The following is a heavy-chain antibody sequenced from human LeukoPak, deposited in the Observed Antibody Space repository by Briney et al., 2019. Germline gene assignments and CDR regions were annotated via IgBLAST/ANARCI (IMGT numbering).Heavy chain of an antibody. D-gene: IGHD4-17*01. CDR1: GGSISSYY. CDR3: ARSGLGYGDYYYFDY. Sequence: PSETLSLTCTVSGGSISSYYWSWIRQPPGKGLEWIGYIYYSGSTKYNPSLKSRVTISVDTSKNQSSLKLSSVTAADTAVYYCARSGLGYGDYYYFDYWGQGTLVTVSS. J-gene: IGHJ4*02. CDR2: IYYSGST. V-gene: IGHV4-59*08.